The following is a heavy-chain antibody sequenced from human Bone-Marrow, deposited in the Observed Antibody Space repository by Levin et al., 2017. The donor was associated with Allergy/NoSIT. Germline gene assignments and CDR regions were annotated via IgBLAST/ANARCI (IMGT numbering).Heavy chain of an antibody. CDR2: IYSGGST. Sequence: GESLKISRAASGFTVSSNYMSWVRQAPGKGPEWVSVIYSGGSTYYADSVKGRFTISRDNSKNTLYLQMNSLRAEDTAVYYCARGWFGELLSHWGQGTLVTVSS. D-gene: IGHD3-10*01. J-gene: IGHJ4*02. V-gene: IGHV3-53*01. CDR1: GFTVSSNY. CDR3: ARGWFGELLSH.